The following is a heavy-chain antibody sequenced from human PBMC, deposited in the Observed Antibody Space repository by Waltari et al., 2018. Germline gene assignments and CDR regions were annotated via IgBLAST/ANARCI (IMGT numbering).Heavy chain of an antibody. J-gene: IGHJ3*02. V-gene: IGHV3-66*01. CDR2: LCRGGST. D-gene: IGHD6-19*01. CDR3: ARDQSSTSGWFWGAFDI. CDR1: GFTGSGYF. Sequence: EVRLEESGGGLVQPGGSLRLSCAASGFTGSGYFMTWVRQAPGKGVGWPACLCRGGSTYHEDSVEGRFTIARDNSKNTLYRQMSSLRAEDTAFYYCARDQSSTSGWFWGAFDIWGQGTMVTVSS.